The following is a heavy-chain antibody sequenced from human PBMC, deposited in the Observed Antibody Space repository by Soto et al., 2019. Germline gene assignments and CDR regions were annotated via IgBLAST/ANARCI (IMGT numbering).Heavy chain of an antibody. Sequence: VQLVESGGGFVQPGGSLKLSCAASGFTFSSYSMNWVRQAPGKGLEWVSYISSGSATIYYADSLRGRFTISRDNAKNSLYLQMNSLRDEDTAVYYCARDSASYSSSSGSYWYFDLWGRGTLVTVSS. D-gene: IGHD6-6*01. V-gene: IGHV3-48*02. J-gene: IGHJ2*01. CDR2: ISSGSATI. CDR1: GFTFSSYS. CDR3: ARDSASYSSSSGSYWYFDL.